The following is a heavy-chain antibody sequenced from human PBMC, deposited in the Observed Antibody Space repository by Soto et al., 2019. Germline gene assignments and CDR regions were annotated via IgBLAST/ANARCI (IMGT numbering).Heavy chain of an antibody. D-gene: IGHD2-15*01. CDR1: GFTFSNAW. CDR2: IKSKTDGGTT. V-gene: IGHV3-15*01. J-gene: IGHJ4*02. CDR3: TTGVGCSGGSCYRYFDY. Sequence: EVQLVESGGGLVKPGGSLRLSCAASGFTFSNAWMSWVRQARGKGLEWVGGIKSKTDGGTTDYAAPVKGRFTISRDDSKNTLYLQMNSLKTEDTAVYYCTTGVGCSGGSCYRYFDYWGQGTLVTVSS.